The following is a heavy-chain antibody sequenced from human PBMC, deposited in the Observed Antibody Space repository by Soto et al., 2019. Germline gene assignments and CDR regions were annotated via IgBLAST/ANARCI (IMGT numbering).Heavy chain of an antibody. D-gene: IGHD2-21*02. CDR3: AREYCGRDCNGMDV. CDR1: GFTFTTYA. J-gene: IGHJ6*02. V-gene: IGHV3-30-3*01. CDR2: ISYDGIND. Sequence: PGGSLRLSCAASGFTFTTYAMHWARQAPGKGLHWVAFISYDGINDYYADSVTGRFTISRDNSKNTLFLQMNSLTTEDTAIYYCAREYCGRDCNGMDVWGLGTTVTVSS.